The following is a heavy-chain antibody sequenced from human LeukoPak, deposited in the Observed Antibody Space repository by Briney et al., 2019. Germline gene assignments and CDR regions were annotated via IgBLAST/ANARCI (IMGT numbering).Heavy chain of an antibody. D-gene: IGHD3-22*01. CDR3: ARAPYYYDSSGYYSYYFDY. Sequence: SETLSLTCTVSGGSISSYYWSWIRQPPGKGLEWIGYIYYSGSTNYNPSLKSRVTISVDTSKNQFSLKLSSVTAADTAVYYCARAPYYYDSSGYYSYYFDYWGQGTLVTVPS. J-gene: IGHJ4*02. CDR2: IYYSGST. V-gene: IGHV4-59*01. CDR1: GGSISSYY.